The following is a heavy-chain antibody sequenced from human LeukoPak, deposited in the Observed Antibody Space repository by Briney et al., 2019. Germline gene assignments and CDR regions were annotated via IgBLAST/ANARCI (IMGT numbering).Heavy chain of an antibody. V-gene: IGHV3-30-3*01. CDR2: ISYDGSNK. CDR1: GFTFSSYA. CDR3: ARAGLDGYRHQGLDY. J-gene: IGHJ4*02. Sequence: PGGSLRLSCAASGFTFSSYAMHWVRQAPGKGLEWVAVISYDGSNKYYADSVKGRFTISRDNSKNTLYLQMNSLRAEDTAVYYCARAGLDGYRHQGLDYWGQGTLVSVSS. D-gene: IGHD5-24*01.